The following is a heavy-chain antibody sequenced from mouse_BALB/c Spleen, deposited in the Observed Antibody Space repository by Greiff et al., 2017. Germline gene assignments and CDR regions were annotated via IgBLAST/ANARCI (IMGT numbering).Heavy chain of an antibody. CDR3: ARQGSWFAY. CDR1: GFTFSSYT. D-gene: IGHD3-1*01. V-gene: IGHV5-12-2*01. Sequence: EVKVVESGGGLVQPGGSLKLSCAASGFTFSSYTMSWVRQTPEKRLEWVAYISNGGGSTYYPDTVKGRFTISRDNAKNILYLQMSSLKSEDTAMYYCARQGSWFAYWGQGTLVTVSA. J-gene: IGHJ3*01. CDR2: ISNGGGST.